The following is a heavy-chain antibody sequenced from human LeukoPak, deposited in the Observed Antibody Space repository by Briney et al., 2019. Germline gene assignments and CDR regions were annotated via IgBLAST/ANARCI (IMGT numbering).Heavy chain of an antibody. J-gene: IGHJ6*02. CDR1: GYIFTSYW. V-gene: IGHV5-51*01. CDR2: IYPGDSDT. Sequence: GASLQISCQGSGYIFTSYWIGWVRPLPGKGLEWMGIIYPGDSDTRYSPSFQGQVTISADKSISTAYLQWSSLKASDTAMYYCARSNYYYGMDVWGQGTTVTVSS. CDR3: ARSNYYYGMDV.